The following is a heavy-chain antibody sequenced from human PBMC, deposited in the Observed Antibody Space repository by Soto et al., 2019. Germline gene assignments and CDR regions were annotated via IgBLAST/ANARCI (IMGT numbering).Heavy chain of an antibody. J-gene: IGHJ6*03. V-gene: IGHV4-59*08. CDR1: GGSISSYY. CDR3: ARRGYSGYDSRSNYYYYYMDV. Sequence: SETLSLTCTVSGGSISSYYWSWIRQPPGKGLEWIGYIYYSGSTNYNPSLESRVTISVDTSKNQFSLKLSSVTAADTAAYYCARRGYSGYDSRSNYYYYYMDVWGKGTTVTVSS. D-gene: IGHD5-12*01. CDR2: IYYSGST.